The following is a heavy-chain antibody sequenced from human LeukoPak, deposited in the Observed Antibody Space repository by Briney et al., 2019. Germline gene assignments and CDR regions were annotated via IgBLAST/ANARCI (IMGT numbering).Heavy chain of an antibody. D-gene: IGHD2-21*01. J-gene: IGHJ2*01. Sequence: PGGSLRLSCAASGFTFSTYVMHWVRQPPGKGLMWVSRISHDGTDTSYAHSVKDRFTVSRDNAKNTLYLQMNSLSADDTAVYYYARDVNLLFFDVWGRGTLVTVSS. V-gene: IGHV3-74*01. CDR3: ARDVNLLFFDV. CDR2: ISHDGTDT. CDR1: GFTFSTYV.